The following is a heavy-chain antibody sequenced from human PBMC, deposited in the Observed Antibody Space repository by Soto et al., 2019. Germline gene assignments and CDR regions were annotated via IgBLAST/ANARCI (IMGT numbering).Heavy chain of an antibody. CDR3: ASSCSSTSCPGPNWFDP. J-gene: IGHJ5*02. CDR2: IYTSGST. D-gene: IGHD2-2*01. V-gene: IGHV4-4*07. Sequence: PSETLSLTCTDSGGSISSYYWSWIRQPAGKGLEWIGRIYTSGSTNYDPSLKSRVTMSVDTSKNQFSLKLRSVTAADTAVYYCASSCSSTSCPGPNWFDPWGQGTLVTVS. CDR1: GGSISSYY.